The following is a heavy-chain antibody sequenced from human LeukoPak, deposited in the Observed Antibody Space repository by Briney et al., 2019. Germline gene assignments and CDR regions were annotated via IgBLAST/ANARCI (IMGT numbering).Heavy chain of an antibody. J-gene: IGHJ3*02. D-gene: IGHD4/OR15-4a*01. V-gene: IGHV4-39*07. CDR2: IYYSGST. Sequence: PSQTLSLTCTVSGGSISSGGYYWGWIRQPPGKGLEWIGSIYYSGSTYYNPSLKSRVTISVDTSKNQFSLKLSSVTAADTAVYYCTREGRNSVTNYQAFDIWGQGTMVTVPS. CDR3: TREGRNSVTNYQAFDI. CDR1: GGSISSGGYY.